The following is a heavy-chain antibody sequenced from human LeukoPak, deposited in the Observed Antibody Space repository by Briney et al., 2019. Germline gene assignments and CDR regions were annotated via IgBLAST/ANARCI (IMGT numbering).Heavy chain of an antibody. J-gene: IGHJ4*02. CDR1: GGSFSGYY. CDR2: INHSGST. Sequence: PSETLSLTCAVYGGSFSGYYWSWIRQPPGKGLEWIGEINHSGSTNYNPSLKSRVTISVDTSKNQFSLKLSSVTAADTAVYYCAGGSYCSSTSCLLDYWGQGTLVTVSS. D-gene: IGHD2-2*01. V-gene: IGHV4-34*01. CDR3: AGGSYCSSTSCLLDY.